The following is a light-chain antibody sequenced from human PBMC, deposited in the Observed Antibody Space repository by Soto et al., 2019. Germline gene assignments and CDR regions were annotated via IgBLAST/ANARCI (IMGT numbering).Light chain of an antibody. CDR3: QQRNNWPPIT. J-gene: IGKJ5*01. CDR1: QTVNTY. CDR2: AAS. Sequence: EIVLTQSPATLSLSPGERSTLSCMSSQTVNTYLAWYQQKPGQAPRLLIYAASNRATGIPARFSGSGSGTDFTLTISSLEPEDFAVYYCQQRNNWPPITFGQGTRLEIK. V-gene: IGKV3-11*01.